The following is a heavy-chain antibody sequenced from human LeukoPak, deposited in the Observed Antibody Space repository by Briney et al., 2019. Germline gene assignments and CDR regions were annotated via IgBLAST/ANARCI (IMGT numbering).Heavy chain of an antibody. V-gene: IGHV3-7*01. CDR2: IKPDGSAT. CDR1: GFTFSSNW. Sequence: PGGSLRLSCAASGFTFSSNWMSWVRQAPDKGLEWVANIKPDGSATYYVDSVKGRFTISRDNAKNSLYLQMNNLRDEDTAVYYCARDGDGYYSWGQGALVTVSS. J-gene: IGHJ5*02. D-gene: IGHD5-18*01. CDR3: ARDGDGYYS.